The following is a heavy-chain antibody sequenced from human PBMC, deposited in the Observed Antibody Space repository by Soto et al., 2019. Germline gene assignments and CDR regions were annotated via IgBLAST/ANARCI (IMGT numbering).Heavy chain of an antibody. CDR1: GFTFGTTD. J-gene: IGHJ5*02. D-gene: IGHD3-10*01. V-gene: IGHV3-23*01. CDR3: VKNSGWFNT. Sequence: QVLQSGGGLVQPGASLTLSCAASGFTFGTTDISWVRQAPGEGLEWVSTIDGSGGITDYADSVKGRFTISRDNSGNTVYLQWNSRGGDDTALDYWVKNSGWFNTWGQGALVTVSS. CDR2: IDGSGGIT.